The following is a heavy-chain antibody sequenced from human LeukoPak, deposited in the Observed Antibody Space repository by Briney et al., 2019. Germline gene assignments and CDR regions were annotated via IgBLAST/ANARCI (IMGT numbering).Heavy chain of an antibody. CDR3: ARGPRLNDFWNRFHWFDP. Sequence: SETLSLTGAVYGGSFSGYYWSWIRQPPGKGLEWIGEINHSGSTNYNPSLKSRVTISVDTSKNQFSLKLSSVTAADTAVYYCARGPRLNDFWNRFHWFDPWGQGTLVTVSS. CDR1: GGSFSGYY. CDR2: INHSGST. D-gene: IGHD3-3*01. V-gene: IGHV4-34*01. J-gene: IGHJ5*02.